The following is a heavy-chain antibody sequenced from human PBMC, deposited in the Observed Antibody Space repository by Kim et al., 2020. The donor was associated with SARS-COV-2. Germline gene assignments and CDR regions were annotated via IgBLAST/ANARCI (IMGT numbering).Heavy chain of an antibody. CDR1: GYTFTSYY. J-gene: IGHJ5*02. V-gene: IGHV1-46*01. Sequence: ASVKVSCKASGYTFTSYYMHWVRQAPGQGLEWIGIINPSGGSTSYAQKFQGRVTMTRDTSTSTVYMELSSLRSEYTAVYYCARDKHYGSGTSIGWFDPWGQGTLVTVSS. D-gene: IGHD3-10*01. CDR3: ARDKHYGSGTSIGWFDP. CDR2: INPSGGST.